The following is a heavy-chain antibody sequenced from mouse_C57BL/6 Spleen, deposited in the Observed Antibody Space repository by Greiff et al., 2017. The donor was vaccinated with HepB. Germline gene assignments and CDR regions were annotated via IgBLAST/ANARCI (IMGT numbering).Heavy chain of an antibody. V-gene: IGHV1-69*01. Sequence: VQLQQPGAELVMPGASVKLSCKASGYTFTSYWMHWVKQRPGQGLEWIGEIDPSDSYTNYNQKFKGKSTLTVDKSSSTAYMQLSSLTSEDSAVYYCAKTPRPGYFDVWGTGTTVTVSS. J-gene: IGHJ1*03. CDR3: AKTPRPGYFDV. CDR1: GYTFTSYW. CDR2: IDPSDSYT.